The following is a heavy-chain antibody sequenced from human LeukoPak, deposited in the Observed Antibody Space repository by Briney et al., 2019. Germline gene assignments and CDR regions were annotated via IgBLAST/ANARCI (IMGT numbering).Heavy chain of an antibody. D-gene: IGHD6-13*01. CDR1: AFTFSRYW. CDR2: IKEDGSEK. CDR3: ARGGYTSSWYISRDY. V-gene: IGHV3-7*01. J-gene: IGHJ4*02. Sequence: GSLRLSCAASAFTFSRYWMTWVRQAPGKGLEWVANIKEDGSEKYYVDSVKGRFSISRDNTKNSLYLQMNSLRAEDTAVYYCARGGYTSSWYISRDYWGQGTLVTVSS.